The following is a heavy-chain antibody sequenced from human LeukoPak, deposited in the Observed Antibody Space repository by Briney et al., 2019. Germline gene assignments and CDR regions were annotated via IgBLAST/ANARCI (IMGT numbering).Heavy chain of an antibody. D-gene: IGHD3-9*01. CDR3: AKQPDDILTGFYGYFDY. CDR1: GFTFSSYG. V-gene: IGHV3-30*18. Sequence: GGSLRLSCAASGFTFSSYGMHWVRQAPGKGLEWVAVISYDGSNKYYADSVKGRFTISRDNSKNTLYLQMNSLRAEDTAVYYCAKQPDDILTGFYGYFDYWGQGTLVTVSS. J-gene: IGHJ4*02. CDR2: ISYDGSNK.